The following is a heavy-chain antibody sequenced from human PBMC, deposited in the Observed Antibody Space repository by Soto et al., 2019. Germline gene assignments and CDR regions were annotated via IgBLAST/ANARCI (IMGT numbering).Heavy chain of an antibody. V-gene: IGHV4-59*08. Sequence: PSETLSLTCTVSGGSISSYYWSWIRQPPGKGLEWIGYIYYSGSTNYNPSLKSRVTISVDTSKNQFSLKLSSVTAADTAVYYCARRASLAGPPYYFDYWGQGTLVTVSS. D-gene: IGHD6-19*01. CDR3: ARRASLAGPPYYFDY. J-gene: IGHJ4*02. CDR2: IYYSGST. CDR1: GGSISSYY.